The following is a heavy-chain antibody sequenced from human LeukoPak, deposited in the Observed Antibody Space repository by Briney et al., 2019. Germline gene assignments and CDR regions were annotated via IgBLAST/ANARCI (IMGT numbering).Heavy chain of an antibody. CDR2: IGPTGSDR. V-gene: IGHV3-21*06. J-gene: IGHJ4*02. Sequence: GGSLRLSCTASGLTFSTSGFNWVRQAPGKGLEGVASIGPTGSDRYHADSIKGRFTISRDNANNCLYLQMNSLRAEDTAVYYCATETNGRHYDYWGQGTLLTVSS. D-gene: IGHD1-14*01. CDR1: GLTFSTSG. CDR3: ATETNGRHYDY.